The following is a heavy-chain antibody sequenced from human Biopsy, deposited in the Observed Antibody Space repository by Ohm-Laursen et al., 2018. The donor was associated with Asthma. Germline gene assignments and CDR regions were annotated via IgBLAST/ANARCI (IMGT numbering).Heavy chain of an antibody. J-gene: IGHJ6*02. CDR3: ARGPELDV. CDR2: TNERGVT. CDR1: ALSVRDYY. Sequence: PSETLSLTCSIYALSVRDYYWTWIRQSPGKGLEWIGETNERGVTNNNPSLKSRVIISIDTYWNRVSLKLTSVTAADTAVYYCARGPELDVWGQGTTVTVSS. V-gene: IGHV4-34*01.